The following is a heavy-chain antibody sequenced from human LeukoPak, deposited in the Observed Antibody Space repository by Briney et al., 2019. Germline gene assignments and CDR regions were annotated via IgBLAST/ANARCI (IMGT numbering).Heavy chain of an antibody. Sequence: GGSLRLSCAASGFTFSSYAMHWVRQAPGKGLEWVAVISYDGSNKYYADSVKGRFTISRDNSKNTLYLQMNSLRAEDTAVYYCARGRKGITMIVVASRLLWGQGTLVTVSS. CDR2: ISYDGSNK. V-gene: IGHV3-30-3*01. CDR1: GFTFSSYA. D-gene: IGHD3-22*01. CDR3: ARGRKGITMIVVASRLL. J-gene: IGHJ4*02.